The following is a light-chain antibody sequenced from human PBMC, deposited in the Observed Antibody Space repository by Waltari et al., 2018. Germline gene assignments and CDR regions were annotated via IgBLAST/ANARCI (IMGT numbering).Light chain of an antibody. Sequence: EIVMTQSPATLSVSPGERATLSCRASQSVSSTLAWYQPKPGQAPRLLIYGASTRATGIPARFSGSGSGTEFTLTISSLQSEDFAVYCCQQYNNWRTFGQGTKVEIK. CDR1: QSVSST. CDR3: QQYNNWRT. J-gene: IGKJ1*01. V-gene: IGKV3-15*01. CDR2: GAS.